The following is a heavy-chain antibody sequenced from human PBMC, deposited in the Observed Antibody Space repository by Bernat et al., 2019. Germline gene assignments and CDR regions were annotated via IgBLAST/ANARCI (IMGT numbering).Heavy chain of an antibody. V-gene: IGHV3-21*01. CDR2: ISSSSSYI. D-gene: IGHD3-16*01. CDR1: GFTFSSYS. CDR3: ARGRDYVWGSYRTFDY. J-gene: IGHJ4*02. Sequence: EVQLVESGGGLVKPGGSLRLSCAASGFTFSSYSMNWVRQAPGKGLEGVSSISSSSSYIYYADSVKGRFTISRDNAKHSLYLQMNSLRAEDTAVYYCARGRDYVWGSYRTFDYWGQGTLVTVSS.